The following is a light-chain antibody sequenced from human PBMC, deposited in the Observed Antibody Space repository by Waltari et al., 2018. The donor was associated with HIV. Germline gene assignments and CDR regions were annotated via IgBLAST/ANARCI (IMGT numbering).Light chain of an antibody. CDR3: QVWDSSSDHVV. CDR2: DDS. CDR1: NIRSKS. V-gene: IGLV3-21*02. J-gene: IGLJ2*01. Sequence: SYVLTQPPSVSVAPGQTARITCGGNNIRSKSVHWYQQNPGQAPVLVVYDDSDRPSGIPDLFSGSNSGNTATLTISRVEAGDEADYYCQVWDSSSDHVVFGGGTKLTVL.